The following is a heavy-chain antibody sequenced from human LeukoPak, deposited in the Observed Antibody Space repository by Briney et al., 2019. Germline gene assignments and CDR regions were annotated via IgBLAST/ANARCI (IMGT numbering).Heavy chain of an antibody. J-gene: IGHJ4*02. CDR3: TTGWSGGDCYGCEFYDY. Sequence: GGSLRLSCAASGFTFSNAWMSWVRQAPGKGLEWVGRIKSKTDGGTTDYAAPVKGRFTISRDDSKNTLYLQMNSLKTEDTAVYYCTTGWSGGDCYGCEFYDYWGQGTLVTVSS. CDR1: GFTFSNAW. CDR2: IKSKTDGGTT. V-gene: IGHV3-15*01. D-gene: IGHD2-21*02.